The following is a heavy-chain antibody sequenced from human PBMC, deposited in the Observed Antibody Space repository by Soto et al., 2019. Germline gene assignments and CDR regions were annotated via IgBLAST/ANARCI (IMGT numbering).Heavy chain of an antibody. V-gene: IGHV3-23*01. D-gene: IGHD6-6*01. J-gene: IGHJ6*02. CDR1: ALSFSNYE. Sequence: PGGSLRLSCAASALSFSNYEMNWVRQAPGKGLEWVSAITGEGGRTNYAESVKGRVTISRDNSKNMVYLQMNSLRAEDTAIYYCGGQLVRGQGYYFYAMDVWGQGNTVTVSS. CDR2: ITGEGGRT. CDR3: GGQLVRGQGYYFYAMDV.